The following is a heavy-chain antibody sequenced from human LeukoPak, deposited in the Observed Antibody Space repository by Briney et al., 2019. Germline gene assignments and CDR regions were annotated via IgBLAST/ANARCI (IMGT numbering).Heavy chain of an antibody. CDR2: TYYRSTWYN. Sequence: SQTLSLTCATSGDSVSSNSVTWNWIRQSPSRGLEWQDRTYYRSTWYNDYAVSVRGRITVNPDTSKNQFSLHLNSVTPEDTAVYYCARRLTQYDCFDPWGQGILVTVSS. CDR3: ARRLTQYDCFDP. J-gene: IGHJ5*02. D-gene: IGHD2-2*01. V-gene: IGHV6-1*01. CDR1: GDSVSSNSVT.